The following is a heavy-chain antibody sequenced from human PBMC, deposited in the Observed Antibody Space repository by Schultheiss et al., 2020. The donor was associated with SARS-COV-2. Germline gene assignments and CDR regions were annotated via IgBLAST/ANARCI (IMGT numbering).Heavy chain of an antibody. Sequence: SETLSLTCAVYGGSFSGYYWSWIRQPPGKGLEWIGEINHSGSTNYNPSLKSRVTISVDTSKNQFSLKLSSVTAADTAVYYCARGFNFWSGSPDAFDIWGQGTMVTVSS. J-gene: IGHJ3*02. CDR3: ARGFNFWSGSPDAFDI. D-gene: IGHD3-3*01. CDR2: INHSGST. V-gene: IGHV4-34*01. CDR1: GGSFSGYY.